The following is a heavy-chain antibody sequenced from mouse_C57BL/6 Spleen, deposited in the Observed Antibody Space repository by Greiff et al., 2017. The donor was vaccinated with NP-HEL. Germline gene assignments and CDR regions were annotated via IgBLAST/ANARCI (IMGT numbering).Heavy chain of an antibody. CDR2: ISDGGSYT. CDR3: AREGPITTVVAKGYAMDY. Sequence: EVKVVDSGGGLVKPGGSLKLSCAASGFTFSSYAMSWVRQTPEKRLEWVATISDGGSYTYYPDNVKGRFTISRDNAKNNLYLQMSHLKSEDTAMYYCAREGPITTVVAKGYAMDYWGQGTSVTVSS. D-gene: IGHD1-1*01. J-gene: IGHJ4*01. CDR1: GFTFSSYA. V-gene: IGHV5-4*01.